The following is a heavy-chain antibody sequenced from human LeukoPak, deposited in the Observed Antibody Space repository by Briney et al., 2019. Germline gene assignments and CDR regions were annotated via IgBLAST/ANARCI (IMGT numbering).Heavy chain of an antibody. D-gene: IGHD6-19*01. V-gene: IGHV4-34*01. J-gene: IGHJ4*02. CDR2: INHSGST. CDR3: ARGRQWLVRGFFDY. Sequence: SETLSLTCAVYGGSFSGYYWSWIRQPPGKGLEWIGEINHSGSTNYNPSLKSRVTISVDTSKIQFSLKLSSVTAADTAVYYCARGRQWLVRGFFDYWGQGTLVTVSS. CDR1: GGSFSGYY.